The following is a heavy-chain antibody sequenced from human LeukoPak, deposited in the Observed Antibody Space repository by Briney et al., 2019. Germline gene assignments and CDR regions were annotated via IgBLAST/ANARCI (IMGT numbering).Heavy chain of an antibody. J-gene: IGHJ4*02. CDR1: GGSISSYY. CDR2: IYTSGST. Sequence: SETLSLTCTVSGGSISSYYWSWIRQPAGKGLEWIGRIYTSGSTNYNPSLKSRVTMSVDTSKNQFSLKLSSVTAADTAVYYCARDGNYYDSSGIVDYWGQGTLVTVSS. CDR3: ARDGNYYDSSGIVDY. D-gene: IGHD3-22*01. V-gene: IGHV4-4*07.